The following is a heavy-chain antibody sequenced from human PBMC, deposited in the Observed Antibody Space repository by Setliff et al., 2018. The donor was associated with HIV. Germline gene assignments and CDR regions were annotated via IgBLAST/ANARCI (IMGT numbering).Heavy chain of an antibody. Sequence: ASVKVSCKASGYTFTSYGISWVRQAPGQGLEWMGWISAYNGDTKYAQKVQGRVTLTTDTSSSTVYMELRSLRSDDTVVYYCARDAWVEFLEWTFYGMDVWGQGTTVTVSS. D-gene: IGHD3-3*02. J-gene: IGHJ6*02. CDR2: ISAYNGDT. CDR3: ARDAWVEFLEWTFYGMDV. V-gene: IGHV1-18*01. CDR1: GYTFTSYG.